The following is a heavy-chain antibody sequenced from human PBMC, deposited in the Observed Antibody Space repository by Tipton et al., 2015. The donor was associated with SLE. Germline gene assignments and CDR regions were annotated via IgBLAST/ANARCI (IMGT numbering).Heavy chain of an antibody. CDR3: AGEWELRHYFDY. V-gene: IGHV3-53*04. Sequence: GSLRLSCAGSGFTVNGDYMTWVRQAPGKGLEWVSVIYSGGSTYYADSVKGRFTISRHNSKNTLYLQMNSLRAEDTAVYYCAGEWELRHYFDYWGQGTLVTVSS. J-gene: IGHJ4*02. CDR2: IYSGGST. D-gene: IGHD1-26*01. CDR1: GFTVNGDY.